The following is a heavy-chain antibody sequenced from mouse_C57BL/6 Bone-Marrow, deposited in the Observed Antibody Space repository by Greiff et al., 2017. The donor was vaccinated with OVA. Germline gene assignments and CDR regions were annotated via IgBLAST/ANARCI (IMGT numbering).Heavy chain of an antibody. V-gene: IGHV1-81*01. CDR3: ARETYDGYYVRDY. J-gene: IGHJ2*01. D-gene: IGHD2-3*01. CDR2: IYPRSGNT. CDR1: GYTFTSYG. Sequence: QVHVKQSGAELARPGASVKLSCKASGYTFTSYGISWVKQRTGQGLEWIGEIYPRSGNTYYNEKFKGKATLTADKSSSTAYMELRSLTSEDSAVYFCARETYDGYYVRDYWGQGTTLTVSS.